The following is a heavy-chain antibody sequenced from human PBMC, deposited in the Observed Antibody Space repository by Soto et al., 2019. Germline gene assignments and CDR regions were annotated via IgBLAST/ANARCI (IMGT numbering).Heavy chain of an antibody. J-gene: IGHJ4*02. CDR2: TYYSGST. CDR3: ARLYPAPYYFDY. D-gene: IGHD2-2*02. V-gene: IGHV4-31*03. Sequence: QVQLQESGPGLVKPSQTLSLTCTVSGGSISSGGYYWSWIRQHPGKGLEWIGYTYYSGSTYYNPSLKSRVTISVDMSKNQFSLKLSSVTAADTAVYYCARLYPAPYYFDYWGQGTLVTVSS. CDR1: GGSISSGGYY.